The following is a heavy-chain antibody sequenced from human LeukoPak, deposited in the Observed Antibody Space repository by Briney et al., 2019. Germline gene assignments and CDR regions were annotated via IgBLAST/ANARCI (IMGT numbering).Heavy chain of an antibody. Sequence: SVKVSCKASGGTFSSYAISWVRQAPGQGLEWMGGIIPIFGTANYAQKFQGRVTITADESTSTAYMELSSLRSEDTAVYYCAKEYSYAAFFDYWGQGTLVTVSS. V-gene: IGHV1-69*01. CDR1: GGTFSSYA. CDR3: AKEYSYAAFFDY. J-gene: IGHJ4*02. CDR2: IIPIFGTA. D-gene: IGHD5-18*01.